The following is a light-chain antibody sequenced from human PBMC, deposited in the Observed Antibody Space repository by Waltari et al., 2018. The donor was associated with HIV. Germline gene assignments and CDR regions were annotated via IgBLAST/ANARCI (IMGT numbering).Light chain of an antibody. V-gene: IGLV1-47*01. J-gene: IGLJ3*02. CDR1: SSNIGSNY. CDR2: RNN. Sequence: QPVLTQPPPASGTPGQRVTISCPGSSSNIGSNYVYWYQQLPGTAPKLLIYRNNQRPSGVPDRLSGSKSGTSASLAISGLRSEDEADYYCAAWDDSLSGLVFGGGTKLTVL. CDR3: AAWDDSLSGLV.